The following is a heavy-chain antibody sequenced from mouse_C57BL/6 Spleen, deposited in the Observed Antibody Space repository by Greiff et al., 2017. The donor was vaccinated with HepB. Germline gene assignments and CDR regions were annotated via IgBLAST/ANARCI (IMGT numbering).Heavy chain of an antibody. CDR2: IDPETGGT. CDR3: TRRGYRYFDV. CDR1: GYTFTDYE. J-gene: IGHJ1*03. V-gene: IGHV1-15*01. Sequence: QVQLQQSGAELVRPGASVTLSCKASGYTFTDYEMHWVKQTPVHGLEWIGAIDPETGGTAYNQKFKGKAILTADKSSSTAYMELRSLTSEDSAVYYCTRRGYRYFDVWGTGTTVTVSS.